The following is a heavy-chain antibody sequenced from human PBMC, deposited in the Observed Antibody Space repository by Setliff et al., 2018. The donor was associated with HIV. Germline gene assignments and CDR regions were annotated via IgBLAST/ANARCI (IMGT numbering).Heavy chain of an antibody. Sequence: LSLTCSVFGGSMNSHYWSWIRQSPGKGLEWIGNIYHVGRAFYSPSLESRVSISVDTSKNQFSLRLTSVTAADTAVYYCARLLGRTVVVINAGFDYWGQGTLVTVSS. CDR1: GGSMNSHY. V-gene: IGHV4-59*08. CDR2: IYHVGRA. D-gene: IGHD2-15*01. J-gene: IGHJ4*02. CDR3: ARLLGRTVVVINAGFDY.